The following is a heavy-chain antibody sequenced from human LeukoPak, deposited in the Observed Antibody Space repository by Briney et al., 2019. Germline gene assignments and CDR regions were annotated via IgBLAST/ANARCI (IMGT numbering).Heavy chain of an antibody. CDR1: GGSISSNNW. CDR3: ARDLASMVRGVIVDDY. Sequence: PSGTLSLTCAVSGGSISSNNWWSWVRQPPGQGLEWIGEIYHSGSTNYNPSLKSRVTISVDKSKNQSSLKLSSVTAADTAVYYCARDLASMVRGVIVDDYWGQGTLVTVSS. V-gene: IGHV4-4*02. J-gene: IGHJ4*02. CDR2: IYHSGST. D-gene: IGHD3-10*01.